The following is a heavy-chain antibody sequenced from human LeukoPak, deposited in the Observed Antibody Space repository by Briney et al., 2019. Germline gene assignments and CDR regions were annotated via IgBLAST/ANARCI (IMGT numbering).Heavy chain of an antibody. J-gene: IGHJ4*02. D-gene: IGHD2-15*01. CDR3: AREGTLDGGLNRLHY. Sequence: SETLSLTCAVYGGSFSGYYWSWIRQPPGKGLEWIGEINRSGSINYNPSLKSRVTISVDTSKSQFSLELSSVTAADTAMYYCAREGTLDGGLNRLHYWGQGVLVTVSS. CDR2: INRSGSI. CDR1: GGSFSGYY. V-gene: IGHV4-34*01.